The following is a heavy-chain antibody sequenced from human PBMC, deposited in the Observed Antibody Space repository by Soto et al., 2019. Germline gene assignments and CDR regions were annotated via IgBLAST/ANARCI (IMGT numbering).Heavy chain of an antibody. J-gene: IGHJ1*01. CDR1: GLTSSNYA. CDR2: IGGRDDST. V-gene: IGHV3-23*01. D-gene: IGHD3-22*01. Sequence: PGGSLRLSCATSGLTSSNYAMSWVRQAPGKGLEWVSSIGGRDDSTYYAESVQGRFTISRDISKNALYLHMNSLRVDDTAIYYCANYYDSSGYPHGFFQHWGQGTLVTVSS. CDR3: ANYYDSSGYPHGFFQH.